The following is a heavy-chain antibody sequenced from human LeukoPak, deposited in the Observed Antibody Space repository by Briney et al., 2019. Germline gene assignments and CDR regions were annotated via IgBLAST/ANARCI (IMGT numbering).Heavy chain of an antibody. CDR2: IYYSGST. J-gene: IGHJ3*02. Sequence: SETLSLTCTVSGGSISSYYWSWIRQPPGKGLEWIGYIYYSGSTNYNPSLKSRVTISVDTSKNQFSLKLSSVTAADTAVYYCARVGYRRTFDIWGQGTMVTVSS. V-gene: IGHV4-59*01. CDR3: ARVGYRRTFDI. D-gene: IGHD6-13*01. CDR1: GGSISSYY.